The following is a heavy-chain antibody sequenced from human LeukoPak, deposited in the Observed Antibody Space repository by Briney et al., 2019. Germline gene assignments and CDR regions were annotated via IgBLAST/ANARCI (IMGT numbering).Heavy chain of an antibody. CDR3: ARVDIVVVPAAIQLWWAFDY. CDR1: GYTFTGYY. Sequence: GASVKVSCKASGYTFTGYYMHLVRQAPGQGLEWMGWINPNSGGTNYAQKFQGRVTMTRDTSISTAYMELSRLRSDDTAVYYCARVDIVVVPAAIQLWWAFDYWGQGTLVTVSS. V-gene: IGHV1-2*02. J-gene: IGHJ4*02. D-gene: IGHD2-2*01. CDR2: INPNSGGT.